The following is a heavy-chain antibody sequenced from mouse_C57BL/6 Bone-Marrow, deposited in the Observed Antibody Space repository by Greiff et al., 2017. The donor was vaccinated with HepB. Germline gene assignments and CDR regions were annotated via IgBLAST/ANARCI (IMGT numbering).Heavy chain of an antibody. CDR1: GFTFSSYA. J-gene: IGHJ3*01. CDR3: ARGYYGYDEGFAY. Sequence: EVKVEESGGGLVKPGGSLKLSCAASGFTFSSYAMSWVRQTPEKRLEWVATISDGGSYTYYPDNVKGRFTISRDNAKHNLYLQMSHLKSEDTAMYYCARGYYGYDEGFAYWGQGTLVTVSA. D-gene: IGHD2-2*01. V-gene: IGHV5-4*03. CDR2: ISDGGSYT.